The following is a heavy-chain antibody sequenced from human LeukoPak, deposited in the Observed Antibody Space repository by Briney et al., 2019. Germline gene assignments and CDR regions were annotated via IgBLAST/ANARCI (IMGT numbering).Heavy chain of an antibody. CDR2: IYYSGST. D-gene: IGHD3-3*01. CDR1: GGSISSYY. Sequence: SETLSLTCTVSGGSISSYYWSWIRQPPGKGLEWIGYIYYSGSTNYNPSLKSRVTISVDTSKNQFSLKLSSVTAADTAVYYCTRDGRDLEWLSLDYWGQGTLVTVSS. V-gene: IGHV4-59*01. CDR3: TRDGRDLEWLSLDY. J-gene: IGHJ4*02.